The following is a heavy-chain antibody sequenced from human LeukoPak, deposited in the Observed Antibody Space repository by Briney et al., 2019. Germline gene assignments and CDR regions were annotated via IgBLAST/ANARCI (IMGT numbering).Heavy chain of an antibody. CDR1: GGSISSNNW. CDR3: MGADYGGH. D-gene: IGHD4-17*01. J-gene: IGHJ4*02. CDR2: IYHSGSP. V-gene: IGHV4-4*02. Sequence: SETLSLTCAVSGGSISSNNWWGWVRQPPGKGLEWIGEIYHSGSPNYNPSLKSRVTISVDTSKNQFSLKLGSVTAADTAVYYCMGADYGGHWGQGTLVTVSS.